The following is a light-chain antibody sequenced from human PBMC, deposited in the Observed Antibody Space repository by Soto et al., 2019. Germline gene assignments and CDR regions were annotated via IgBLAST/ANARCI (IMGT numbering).Light chain of an antibody. CDR2: AAS. J-gene: IGKJ4*01. Sequence: ETVMTQSPATLSVSPGESATLSCRASQSVCSNLAWYQQKPGQAPRLLIYAASTRATGIPARFSGSGSGTEFTLTISSLQSEDFALYYCQQYKNWPPVTFGGGTKVEIK. CDR1: QSVCSN. V-gene: IGKV3-15*01. CDR3: QQYKNWPPVT.